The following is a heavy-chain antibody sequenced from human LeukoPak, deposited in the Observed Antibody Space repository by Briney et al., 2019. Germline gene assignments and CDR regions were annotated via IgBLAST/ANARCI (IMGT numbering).Heavy chain of an antibody. D-gene: IGHD4/OR15-4a*01. V-gene: IGHV3-23*01. Sequence: GASLRLSCAASGLTFSSYAMGWVRLAPGKGLEWVSLISGSGDNSYYADSVKGRFTISRDNSKNTLYLQMSSLRAEDTALYYCAKCLGDGTNYYFAHWGQGTLVTVSS. J-gene: IGHJ4*02. CDR1: GLTFSSYA. CDR3: AKCLGDGTNYYFAH. CDR2: ISGSGDNS.